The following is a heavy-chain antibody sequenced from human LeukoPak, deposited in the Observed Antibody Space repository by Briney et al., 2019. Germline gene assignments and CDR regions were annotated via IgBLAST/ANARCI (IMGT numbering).Heavy chain of an antibody. V-gene: IGHV4-31*03. CDR1: GGSFSSGGHY. CDR3: AGGSDNSKMGY. D-gene: IGHD6-13*01. J-gene: IGHJ4*02. Sequence: PSETLSLTCTVSGGSFSSGGHYWAWIRQHPGKGLEWIGCIYDSRFTYYNPSLQSRLTFSVGSSENQLSLKLSSVTAADTAVYYCAGGSDNSKMGYWGQGTLVTVSS. CDR2: IYDSRFT.